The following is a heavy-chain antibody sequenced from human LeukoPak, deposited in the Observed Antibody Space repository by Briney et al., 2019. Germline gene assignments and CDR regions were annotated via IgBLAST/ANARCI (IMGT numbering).Heavy chain of an antibody. CDR1: GVTFSSYS. Sequence: PGGSLRLSCAASGVTFSSYSTNWVRQAPGKGLEWVSSISSSSSYIYYAASVKGRFTISRDNAKNSLYLQMNSLRAEDTAVYYCARDDDYGDYSDAFDIWGQGTMVTVSS. J-gene: IGHJ3*02. CDR3: ARDDDYGDYSDAFDI. V-gene: IGHV3-21*01. CDR2: ISSSSSYI. D-gene: IGHD4-17*01.